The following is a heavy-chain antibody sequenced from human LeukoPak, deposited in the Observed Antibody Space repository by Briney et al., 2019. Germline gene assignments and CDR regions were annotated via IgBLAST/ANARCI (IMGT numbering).Heavy chain of an antibody. D-gene: IGHD3-10*01. CDR2: IYTSGST. CDR3: AREFGEFGVYYYYYYMDV. J-gene: IGHJ6*03. V-gene: IGHV4-4*08. Sequence: SETLSLTCTVSGGSISSYYWSWIRQPPGKGLEWIGRIYTSGSTNYNPSLKSRVTISVDTSKNQFSLKLSSVTAADTAVYYCAREFGEFGVYYYYYYMDVWGKGTTVTISS. CDR1: GGSISSYY.